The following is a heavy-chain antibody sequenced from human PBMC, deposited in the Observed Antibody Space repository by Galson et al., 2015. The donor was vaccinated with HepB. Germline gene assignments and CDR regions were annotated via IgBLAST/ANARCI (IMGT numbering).Heavy chain of an antibody. D-gene: IGHD3-10*01. V-gene: IGHV1-46*01. Sequence: SVKVSCKASGYTFTSYYMHWVRQAPGQGLEWMGIINPSGGSTSYAQKFQGRVTMTRDTSTSTVYMELSSLRSEDTAVYYCARVGGSGFHAVDIWGQGTMDTVPS. J-gene: IGHJ3*02. CDR1: GYTFTSYY. CDR2: INPSGGST. CDR3: ARVGGSGFHAVDI.